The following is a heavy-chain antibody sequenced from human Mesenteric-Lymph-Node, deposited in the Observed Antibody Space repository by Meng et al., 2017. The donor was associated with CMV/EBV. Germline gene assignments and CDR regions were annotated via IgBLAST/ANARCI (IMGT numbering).Heavy chain of an antibody. CDR1: GFIFSSYS. CDR3: VRDFRTHLASQRDH. J-gene: IGHJ5*02. Sequence: GGSLRLSCAASGFIFSSYSMHWVRQAPGKGLEWVSFISNSGTYIYYADSVKGRFTISRDNAKNSLYLQMSSLRVEDTAVYYCVRDFRTHLASQRDHWGQGTLVTVSS. V-gene: IGHV3-21*01. CDR2: ISNSGTYI. D-gene: IGHD3-3*02.